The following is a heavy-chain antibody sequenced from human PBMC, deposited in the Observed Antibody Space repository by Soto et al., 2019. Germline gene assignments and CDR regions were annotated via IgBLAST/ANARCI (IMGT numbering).Heavy chain of an antibody. V-gene: IGHV4-39*01. CDR3: AGFVVPASRNSDFDY. D-gene: IGHD2-15*01. CDR2: IYYSGST. CDR1: GGSISSSSYY. J-gene: IGHJ4*02. Sequence: NPSETLSLTCTVSGGSISSSSYYWGWIRQPPGKGLEWIGSIYYSGSTFYNPSLRSRVTLSVDTSKNQFSLRLNSVTVADTAVYFCAGFVVPASRNSDFDYWGQGTLVTVSS.